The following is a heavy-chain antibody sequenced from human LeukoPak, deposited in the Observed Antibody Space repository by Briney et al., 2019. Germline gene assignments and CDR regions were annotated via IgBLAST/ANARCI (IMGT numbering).Heavy chain of an antibody. D-gene: IGHD6-6*01. CDR3: ARIYSSSSWFDP. J-gene: IGHJ5*02. V-gene: IGHV4-4*09. CDR1: GGSISSYY. Sequence: SETLSLTCTVSGGSISSYYWSWVRQPPGKGLEWIGYIYTSGSTNYNPSLKSRVTISVDTSKNQFSLKLSSVTAADTAVYYCARIYSSSSWFDPWGQGNLVTVSS. CDR2: IYTSGST.